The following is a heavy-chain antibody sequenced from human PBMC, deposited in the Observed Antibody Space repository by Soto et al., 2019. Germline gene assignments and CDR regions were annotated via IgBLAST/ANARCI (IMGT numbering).Heavy chain of an antibody. J-gene: IGHJ4*02. CDR3: ARHGAAIWLGY. D-gene: IGHD6-19*01. CDR1: GYTFSGHW. Sequence: KISCKTSGYTFSGHWISWVRQVPGKGLQWMGNIDPSDSYINYNPAFRGHVTFSVDKSSSTAYLHWRSLGPSDTAIYYCARHGAAIWLGYWHQETLVTASS. V-gene: IGHV5-10-1*01. CDR2: IDPSDSYI.